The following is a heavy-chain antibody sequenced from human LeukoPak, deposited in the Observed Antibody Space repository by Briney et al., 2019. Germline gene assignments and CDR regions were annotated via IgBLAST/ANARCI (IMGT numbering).Heavy chain of an antibody. CDR1: GGSINSGY. D-gene: IGHD2-15*01. CDR3: ASTYCSGGSCYWALDY. Sequence: SETLSLTCSVSGGSINSGYWSWIRQPPGKGLEWIGLLYPSGSTNYNPSLKSRVTISVDTSKNQFSLKLSSVTAADTAVYYCASTYCSGGSCYWALDYWGQGTLVTVSS. J-gene: IGHJ4*02. CDR2: LYPSGST. V-gene: IGHV4-4*08.